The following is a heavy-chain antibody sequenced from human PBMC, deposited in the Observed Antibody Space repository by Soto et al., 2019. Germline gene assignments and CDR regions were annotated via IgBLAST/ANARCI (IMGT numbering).Heavy chain of an antibody. V-gene: IGHV4-31*03. CDR3: AREGLYFDWLANHNWFDP. CDR1: GGSINSGGYY. CDR2: IYYSGST. D-gene: IGHD3-9*01. J-gene: IGHJ5*02. Sequence: SETLSLPCTVSGGSINSGGYYWRWIRQHPGKGLEWIGYIYYSGSTYYNTSLKSRVSMSVDTSKNQFSLKLSSVTAADTAVYYCAREGLYFDWLANHNWFDPWGQGTLVTVSS.